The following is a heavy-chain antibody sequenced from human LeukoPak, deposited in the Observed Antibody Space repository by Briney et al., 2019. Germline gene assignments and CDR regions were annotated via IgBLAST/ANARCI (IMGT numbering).Heavy chain of an antibody. CDR2: IYTSGST. CDR1: GGSISSYY. V-gene: IGHV4-4*07. Sequence: TSETLSLTCTVSGGSISSYYWSWIRQPAGKGLEWIGRIYTSGSTNYNPSLKSRVTMSVGTSKNQFSLKLSSVTAADTAVYYCARDSSPQYSSNTPGPFDTWGQGTMVTASS. D-gene: IGHD6-13*01. CDR3: ARDSSPQYSSNTPGPFDT. J-gene: IGHJ3*02.